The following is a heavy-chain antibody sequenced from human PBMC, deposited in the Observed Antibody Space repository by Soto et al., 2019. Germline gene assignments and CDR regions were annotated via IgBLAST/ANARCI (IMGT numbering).Heavy chain of an antibody. Sequence: QVQLQESSPGLVKPSQTLSLTCTVSGGSISSGDYYWSWIRQHPGKGLEWIGYIYYSGSTYYNPSLKSRVTISVDTSKNQFSLKLSSVTAADTAVYYCARGVRYFDWLSVWRGFFDYWGQGTLVTVSS. V-gene: IGHV4-31*03. CDR1: GGSISSGDYY. J-gene: IGHJ4*02. CDR3: ARGVRYFDWLSVWRGFFDY. D-gene: IGHD3-9*01. CDR2: IYYSGST.